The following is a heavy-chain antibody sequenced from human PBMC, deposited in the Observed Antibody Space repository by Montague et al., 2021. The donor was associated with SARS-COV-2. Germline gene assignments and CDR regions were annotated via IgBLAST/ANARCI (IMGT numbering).Heavy chain of an antibody. J-gene: IGHJ5*02. Sequence: SETLSLTCTVSNGSINNYYWSWVRQPPGKRPEWIGYIYYRGSTNYNPSLESRVTMSIDTSKNQFSLKLRSVTAADTAVYFCAREGLHNWFDPWGQGTLVIVSS. CDR3: AREGLHNWFDP. CDR2: IYYRGST. V-gene: IGHV4-59*01. CDR1: NGSINNYY.